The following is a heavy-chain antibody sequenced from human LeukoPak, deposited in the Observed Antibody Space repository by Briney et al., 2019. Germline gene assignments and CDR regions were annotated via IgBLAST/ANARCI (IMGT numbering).Heavy chain of an antibody. CDR3: AKDRRPNSYSSSWLDY. Sequence: GGSLRLSCAASGFTFSSYAMHCVRQAPGKGLGWVAVISFDGTNRYYADSVKGRFTISRDNSKNTLYLQMNSLRAEDTAVYYCAKDRRPNSYSSSWLDYWGQGTLITVSS. J-gene: IGHJ4*02. CDR2: ISFDGTNR. D-gene: IGHD6-13*01. V-gene: IGHV3-30*04. CDR1: GFTFSSYA.